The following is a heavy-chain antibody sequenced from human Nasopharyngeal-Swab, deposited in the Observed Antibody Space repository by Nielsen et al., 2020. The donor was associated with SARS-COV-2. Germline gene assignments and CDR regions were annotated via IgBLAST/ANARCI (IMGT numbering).Heavy chain of an antibody. CDR2: IYYSGST. Sequence: SETLSLTCTVSGGSISSSSYYWGWIRQPPGKGLEWIGSIYYSGSTYYNPSLKSRVTISVDTSKNQFSLKLRSVTAADTAVYYCARGSGHWKNNFDYWGQGTLVTVSS. CDR3: ARGSGHWKNNFDY. V-gene: IGHV4-39*07. D-gene: IGHD1/OR15-1a*01. CDR1: GGSISSSSYY. J-gene: IGHJ4*02.